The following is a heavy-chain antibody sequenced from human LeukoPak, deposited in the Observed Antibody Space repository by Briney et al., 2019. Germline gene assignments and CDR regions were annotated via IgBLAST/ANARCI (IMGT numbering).Heavy chain of an antibody. CDR1: GFTFSSYS. D-gene: IGHD4-11*01. Sequence: GGSLRLSCAASGFTFSSYSMNWVRQAPGKVLEWVSSISSSSSYIYYADSVKGRFTISRDNAKNSLYLQMNSLRAEDTAVYYCAKEGLTTVTPLHYYYYMDVWGKGTTVTVSS. V-gene: IGHV3-21*01. CDR3: AKEGLTTVTPLHYYYYMDV. J-gene: IGHJ6*03. CDR2: ISSSSSYI.